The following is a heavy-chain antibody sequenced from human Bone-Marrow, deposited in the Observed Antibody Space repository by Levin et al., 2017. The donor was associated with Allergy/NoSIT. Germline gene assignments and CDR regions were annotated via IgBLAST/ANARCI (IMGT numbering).Heavy chain of an antibody. J-gene: IGHJ4*02. CDR1: GGSVSSGSYY. D-gene: IGHD4-17*01. CDR2: IYYSGST. Sequence: NASETLSLTCTVSGGSVSSGSYYWSWIRQPPGKGLEWIGYIYYSGSTNYNPSLKSRVTISVDTSKNQFSLKLSSVTAADTAVYYCARGALQHDYGDPDYWGQGTLVTVSS. CDR3: ARGALQHDYGDPDY. V-gene: IGHV4-61*01.